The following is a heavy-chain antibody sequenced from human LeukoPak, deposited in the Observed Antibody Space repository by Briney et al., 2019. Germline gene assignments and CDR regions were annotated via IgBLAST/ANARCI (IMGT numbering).Heavy chain of an antibody. V-gene: IGHV3-48*03. D-gene: IGHD3-10*02. Sequence: GGSLRLSCAASGFTFGSYEMNWVRQAPGKGLERVSYISSSGSTIYYADSVKGRFTISRDNAKNSLYLQMNSLRAEDTAVYYCAELGITMIGGVWGKGTTVTISS. CDR2: ISSSGSTI. J-gene: IGHJ6*04. CDR1: GFTFGSYE. CDR3: AELGITMIGGV.